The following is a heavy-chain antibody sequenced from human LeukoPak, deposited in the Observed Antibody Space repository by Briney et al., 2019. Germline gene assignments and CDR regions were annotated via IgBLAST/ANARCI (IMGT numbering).Heavy chain of an antibody. Sequence: GGSLRLSCAASGFTFSDYYMSWVRQAPGKGLEWVSYINSRSSTIYYADSVRGRFTISRDNAKNSLYLQMNSLKAEDTAIYYCAREVGTPQAFDIWGQGTMVTVSS. CDR1: GFTFSDYY. J-gene: IGHJ3*02. V-gene: IGHV3-11*04. D-gene: IGHD1-26*01. CDR2: INSRSSTI. CDR3: AREVGTPQAFDI.